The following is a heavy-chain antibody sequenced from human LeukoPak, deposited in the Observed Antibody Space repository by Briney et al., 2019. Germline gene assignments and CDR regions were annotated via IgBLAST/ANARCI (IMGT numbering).Heavy chain of an antibody. V-gene: IGHV3-74*01. D-gene: IGHD2-15*01. CDR2: INSDGSST. CDR1: GFTFSSYW. CDR3: ARGERGVAFDY. Sequence: PGGSLRLSXAASGFTFSSYWMHWVRQAPGKGLVWVSRINSDGSSTSYADSVKGRFTISRDNAKNTLYLQMNSLRAEDTAVYYCARGERGVAFDYWGQGTLVTVSS. J-gene: IGHJ4*02.